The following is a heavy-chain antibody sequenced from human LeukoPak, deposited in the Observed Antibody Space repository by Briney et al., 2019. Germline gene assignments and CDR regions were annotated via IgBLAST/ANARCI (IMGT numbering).Heavy chain of an antibody. J-gene: IGHJ6*03. CDR3: ARSSGWHYYYYYYMDV. Sequence: ASVKVSCKASGGTFSSYAISWVRQAPGQGLEWMGGIIPIFGTANYAQKFQGRVTITTDESTSTAYMELSSLRSEDTAVYYCARSSGWHYYYYYYMDVWGQGTLVTVSS. CDR2: IIPIFGTA. CDR1: GGTFSSYA. V-gene: IGHV1-69*05. D-gene: IGHD6-19*01.